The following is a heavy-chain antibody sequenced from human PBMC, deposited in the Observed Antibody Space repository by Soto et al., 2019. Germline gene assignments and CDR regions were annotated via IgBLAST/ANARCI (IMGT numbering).Heavy chain of an antibody. CDR1: GYSIRRSY. J-gene: IGHJ6*02. V-gene: IGHV4-59*01. CDR3: AREAGYDSDYGMDV. Sequence: SETLSRTCTVSGYSIRRSYWSWIREPPGKGLEWIGYIYYSGSTNDNPSLKSRVTISVDTSKNQFSLKLSSVTAAETAVYYCAREAGYDSDYGMDVWGQGTTVTVSS. CDR2: IYYSGST. D-gene: IGHD5-12*01.